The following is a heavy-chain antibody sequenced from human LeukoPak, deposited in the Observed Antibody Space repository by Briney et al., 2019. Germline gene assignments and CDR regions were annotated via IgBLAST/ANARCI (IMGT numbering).Heavy chain of an antibody. CDR1: GFTFSSYS. D-gene: IGHD3-22*01. J-gene: IGHJ3*02. CDR3: ARVGYYDSSGYHHAFDT. V-gene: IGHV3-21*01. Sequence: PGGSLRLSCAASGFTFSSYSMNWVRQAPGKGLEWVSSISSSSYIYYADSVKGRFTISRDNAKNSLYLQMNSLRAEDTAVYYCARVGYYDSSGYHHAFDTWGQGTMVTVSP. CDR2: ISSSSYI.